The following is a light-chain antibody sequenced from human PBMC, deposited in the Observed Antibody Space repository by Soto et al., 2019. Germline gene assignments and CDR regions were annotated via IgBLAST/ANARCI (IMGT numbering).Light chain of an antibody. CDR3: QQYDSSRT. CDR2: DVS. CDR1: HSISTW. Sequence: DIPMTQSPSTLSASVGDRVTITCRASHSISTWLAWYQQKPGRAPRLLIYDVSNLESGVPSRFSGSGSGTEFTLTITSLQPEDFAIYYCQQYDSSRTFGQGTKVDFK. J-gene: IGKJ1*01. V-gene: IGKV1-5*01.